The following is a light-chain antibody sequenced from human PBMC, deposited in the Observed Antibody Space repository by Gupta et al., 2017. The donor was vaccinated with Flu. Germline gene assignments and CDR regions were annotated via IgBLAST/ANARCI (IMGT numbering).Light chain of an antibody. CDR3: GTWDNSLNFARV. V-gene: IGLV1-51*02. J-gene: IGLJ3*02. CDR2: ETN. CDR1: TSNIGANY. Sequence: QSVFTQPPSVSAAPGQKVTISCSGGTSNIGANYVSWYQQLPGTAPRLLIYETNKRPSGTPDRFSGSKSGTSATIGTTELQTGEEADEDDGTWDNSLNFARVFGGGTTLTGL.